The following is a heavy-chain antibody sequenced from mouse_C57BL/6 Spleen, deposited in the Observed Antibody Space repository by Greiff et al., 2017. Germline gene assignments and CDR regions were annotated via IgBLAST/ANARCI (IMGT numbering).Heavy chain of an antibody. CDR3: ASYYGNLFYFDY. J-gene: IGHJ2*01. CDR1: GYTFTSYW. Sequence: QVQLQQPGAELVKPGASVKLSCKASGYTFTSYWMQWVKQRPGQGLEWIGEIDPSDSYTNYNQKFKGKATLTVDTSSNTAYMQLSSLTSEDSAVYYYASYYGNLFYFDYWGQGTTLTVSS. D-gene: IGHD2-1*01. V-gene: IGHV1-50*01. CDR2: IDPSDSYT.